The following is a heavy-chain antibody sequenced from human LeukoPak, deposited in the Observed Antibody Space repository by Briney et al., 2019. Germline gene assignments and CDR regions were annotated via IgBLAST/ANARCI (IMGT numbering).Heavy chain of an antibody. J-gene: IGHJ3*02. V-gene: IGHV5-51*01. D-gene: IGHD6-19*01. CDR3: ATLAGRGLDAFDI. CDR2: IYPGDSDA. Sequence: GESLQISCEGSGYSFTSYWIGWGRQLPGKGLEWMGIIYPGDSDARYSPSFQGQVTISPDKSISTAYLQWSSLKASDTAMYYCATLAGRGLDAFDIWGQGTMVTVSS. CDR1: GYSFTSYW.